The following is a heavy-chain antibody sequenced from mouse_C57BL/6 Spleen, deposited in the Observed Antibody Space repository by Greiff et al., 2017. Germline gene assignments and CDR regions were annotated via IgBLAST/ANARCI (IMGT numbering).Heavy chain of an antibody. V-gene: IGHV1-76*01. Sequence: VQLVESGAELVRPGASVKLSCKASGYTFTDYYINWVKQRPGQGLEWIARIYPGSGNTYYNEKFKGKATLTAEKSSSTAYMQLSSLTSEDSAVYFCARYAYAMDYWGQGTSVTVSS. CDR1: GYTFTDYY. CDR2: IYPGSGNT. J-gene: IGHJ4*01. D-gene: IGHD6-5*01. CDR3: ARYAYAMDY.